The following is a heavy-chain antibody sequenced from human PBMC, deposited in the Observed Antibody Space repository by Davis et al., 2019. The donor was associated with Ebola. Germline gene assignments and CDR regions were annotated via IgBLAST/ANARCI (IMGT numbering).Heavy chain of an antibody. CDR2: INYSGKT. V-gene: IGHV4-39*01. D-gene: IGHD1-26*01. CDR3: ARLIVGTGGNYFDH. J-gene: IGHJ4*02. Sequence: PSEILSPTFSVPGASLSSSSSYYWVWVRQPPGKGLDWIGSINYSGKTYYDSTLKSRVTMSVDTSKNQFSLKLLSVTAADTAVYFCARLIVGTGGNYFDHWGQGSLVHVSS. CDR1: GASLSSSSSYY.